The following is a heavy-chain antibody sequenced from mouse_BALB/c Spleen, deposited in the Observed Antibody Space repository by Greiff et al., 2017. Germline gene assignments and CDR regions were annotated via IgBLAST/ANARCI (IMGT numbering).Heavy chain of an antibody. D-gene: IGHD1-1*01. Sequence: EVHLVESGGGLVKPGGSLKLSCAASGFTFSSYTMSWVRQTPEKRLEWVATISSGGSYTYYPDSVKGRFTISRDNAKNTLYLQMSSLKSEDTAMCYCTRDRYYGSSIYAMDYWGQGTSVTVSS. V-gene: IGHV5-6-4*01. CDR1: GFTFSSYT. J-gene: IGHJ4*01. CDR2: ISSGGSYT. CDR3: TRDRYYGSSIYAMDY.